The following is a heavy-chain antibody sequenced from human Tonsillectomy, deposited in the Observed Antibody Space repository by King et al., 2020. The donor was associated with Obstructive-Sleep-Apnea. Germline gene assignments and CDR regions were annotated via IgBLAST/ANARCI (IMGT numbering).Heavy chain of an antibody. CDR3: ARGRGSWSFDY. CDR1: GFTFSSYP. Sequence: HVQLVESGGGVVQPGRSLRLSCAASGFTFSSYPMHWVRQAPGKGLEWVAIISYDGSNKYYADSVKGRFTISRDNSKNTLNLQMNDLRAEDTAVYYCARGRGSWSFDYWGQGTLVTVSS. J-gene: IGHJ4*02. CDR2: ISYDGSNK. V-gene: IGHV3-30-3*01. D-gene: IGHD6-13*01.